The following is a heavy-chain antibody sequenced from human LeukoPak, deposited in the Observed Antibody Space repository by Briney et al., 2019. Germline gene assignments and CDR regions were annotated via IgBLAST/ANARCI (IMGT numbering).Heavy chain of an antibody. CDR3: ARDREVVGATTPDYYYYMDV. J-gene: IGHJ6*03. CDR1: GGSISSGSYY. V-gene: IGHV4-61*02. CDR2: IYTSGST. D-gene: IGHD1-26*01. Sequence: PSETLSLTCTVSGGSISSGSYYWSWIRQPAGKGLEWIGRIYTSGSTNYNPSLKSRVTMSVDTSKNQFSLKLSSVTAADTAVYYCARDREVVGATTPDYYYYMDVWGKGTTVTISS.